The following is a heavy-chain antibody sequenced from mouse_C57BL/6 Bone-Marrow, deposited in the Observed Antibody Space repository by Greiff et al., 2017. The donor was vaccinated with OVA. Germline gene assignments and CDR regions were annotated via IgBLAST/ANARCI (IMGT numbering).Heavy chain of an antibody. J-gene: IGHJ4*01. CDR2: ISYSGST. Sequence: EVKLVESGPGLAKPSQTLSLTCSVTGYSITSDYWNWIRKFPGNKLEYMGYISYSGSTYYNPSLKSRISITRDTSKNQYYLQLNSVTTEDTATYYCARSPYYGSSKDYAMDYWGQGTSVTVSS. CDR1: GYSITSDY. V-gene: IGHV3-8*01. D-gene: IGHD1-1*01. CDR3: ARSPYYGSSKDYAMDY.